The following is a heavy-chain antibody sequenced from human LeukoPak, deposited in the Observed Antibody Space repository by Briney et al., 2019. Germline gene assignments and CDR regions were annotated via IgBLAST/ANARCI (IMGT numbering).Heavy chain of an antibody. Sequence: GGSLRLSCAASGFTVSSNYISWVRQAPGKGLEWVSVIYSGGSTYYADSVKGRFTISRDNAKNSLYLQMNSLRAEDTAVYYCARGGGSSSFHKRDYYYYMDVWGKGTTVTVSS. CDR1: GFTVSSNY. D-gene: IGHD6-13*01. CDR2: IYSGGST. J-gene: IGHJ6*03. V-gene: IGHV3-53*01. CDR3: ARGGGSSSFHKRDYYYYMDV.